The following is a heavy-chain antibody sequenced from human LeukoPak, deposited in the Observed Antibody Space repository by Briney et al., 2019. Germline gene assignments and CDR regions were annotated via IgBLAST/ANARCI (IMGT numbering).Heavy chain of an antibody. CDR2: IYYSGST. D-gene: IGHD3-9*01. J-gene: IGHJ4*02. V-gene: IGHV4-31*03. CDR1: GGSISSGGYY. Sequence: TLSLTCTVSGGSISSGGYYWSWIRQHPGKGLEWIGYIYYSGSTYYNPSLKSRVTISVDTSNNQFSLKLSSVTAADTAAYYCARAHNYDILTGHYSYYFDYWGQGTLVTVSS. CDR3: ARAHNYDILTGHYSYYFDY.